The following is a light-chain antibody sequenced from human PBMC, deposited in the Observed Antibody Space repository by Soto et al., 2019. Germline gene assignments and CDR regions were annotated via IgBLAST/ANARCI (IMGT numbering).Light chain of an antibody. CDR1: QSVTYN. Sequence: EIVMTQSPATLSVSPGERATLSCRASQSVTYNLAWYQQKHGQAPRILVYGASTRDTDAPPRFSGSGSGTEFSLTLSRLQSEDFETYYCQQYSSWPRTFGQGTKVDIK. CDR2: GAS. V-gene: IGKV3-15*01. CDR3: QQYSSWPRT. J-gene: IGKJ1*01.